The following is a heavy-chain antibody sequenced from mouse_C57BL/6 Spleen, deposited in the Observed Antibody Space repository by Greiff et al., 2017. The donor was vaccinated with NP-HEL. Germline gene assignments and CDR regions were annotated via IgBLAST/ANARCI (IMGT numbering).Heavy chain of an antibody. D-gene: IGHD1-1*01. V-gene: IGHV1-72*01. CDR2: IDPYSGGT. J-gene: IGHJ3*01. CDR3: SRSNYGSSAWFAY. CDR1: GYTFTSYW. Sequence: QVQLQQPGAELVKPGASVKLSCKASGYTFTSYWMHWVKQRPGRGLEWIGRIDPYSGGTKYNEKFKSKATLTVDKPSSTAYMQLSSLTSEDSAVYDCSRSNYGSSAWFAYWGQGTLVTVSA.